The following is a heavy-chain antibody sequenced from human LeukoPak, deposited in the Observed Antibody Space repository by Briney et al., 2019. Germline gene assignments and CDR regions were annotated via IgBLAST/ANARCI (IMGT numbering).Heavy chain of an antibody. CDR1: GGTFSSYA. D-gene: IGHD3-10*01. Sequence: GASVKVSCKASGGTFSSYAISWVRQAPGQGLEWMGRIIPILGIANYAQKFQGRVTITADKSTSTAYMELSSLRSEDTAVYYCARDGQLVVRGVLPNWFDPWGQGTLVTVSS. CDR3: ARDGQLVVRGVLPNWFDP. CDR2: IIPILGIA. V-gene: IGHV1-69*04. J-gene: IGHJ5*02.